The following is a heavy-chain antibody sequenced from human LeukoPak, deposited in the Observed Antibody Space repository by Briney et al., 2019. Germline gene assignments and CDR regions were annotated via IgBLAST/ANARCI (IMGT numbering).Heavy chain of an antibody. V-gene: IGHV3-21*04. CDR2: ISGSSTYI. D-gene: IGHD6-19*01. J-gene: IGHJ4*02. CDR1: GFTFSSYS. Sequence: PGGSLRLSCAASGFTFSSYSMNWVRQAPGKGLEWVSSISGSSTYIYYADSVKGRFTISRDNAKNSLYLQMDSLRAEDTAVYYCAIWSSGWQFDYWGPGTLVSVSS. CDR3: AIWSSGWQFDY.